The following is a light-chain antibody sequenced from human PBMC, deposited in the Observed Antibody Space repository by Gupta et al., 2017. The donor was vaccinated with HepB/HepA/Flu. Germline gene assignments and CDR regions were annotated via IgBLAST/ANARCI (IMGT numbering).Light chain of an antibody. J-gene: IGKJ4*01. CDR1: QALSHSYSNKDN. Sequence: DIVMTQSPDSLAVSLGERATINCKSNQALSHSYSNKDNLAWYQQKVGQPPKLLIHWTSARLSGVPDRFNGSGSGTDFTLTISSLQAEDVAVYYCQQYYSTPLTFGGGTKVEFK. V-gene: IGKV4-1*01. CDR3: QQYYSTPLT. CDR2: WTS.